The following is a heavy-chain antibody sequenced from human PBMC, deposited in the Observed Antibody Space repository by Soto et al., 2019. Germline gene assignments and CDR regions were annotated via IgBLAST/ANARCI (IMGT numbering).Heavy chain of an antibody. Sequence: QVTLKESGPVLVKPTETLTLTCTVSGFSLSNARMGVSWIRQPPGKALEWLAHIFSNDEKSYSTSLKSRLTISKDTSKSQVVLTMTNMDPVDTATDYCARLRLEYSSSCLDYWGQGTLVTVSS. CDR1: GFSLSNARMG. J-gene: IGHJ4*02. CDR3: ARLRLEYSSSCLDY. V-gene: IGHV2-26*01. CDR2: IFSNDEK. D-gene: IGHD6-6*01.